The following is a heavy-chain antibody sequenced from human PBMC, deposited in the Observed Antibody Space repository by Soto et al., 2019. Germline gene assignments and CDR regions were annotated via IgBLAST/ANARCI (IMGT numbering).Heavy chain of an antibody. V-gene: IGHV3-23*01. Sequence: GGSLRLSCAASGFTFSSYAMSWVRQAPGKGLEWVSAISGSGGSTYYADSVKGRFTISRDNSKNTLYLQMNSLRAEDTAVYYCAKVNTYYYDSSGYPYFDYWGQGTLVTVSS. CDR3: AKVNTYYYDSSGYPYFDY. J-gene: IGHJ4*02. D-gene: IGHD3-22*01. CDR1: GFTFSSYA. CDR2: ISGSGGST.